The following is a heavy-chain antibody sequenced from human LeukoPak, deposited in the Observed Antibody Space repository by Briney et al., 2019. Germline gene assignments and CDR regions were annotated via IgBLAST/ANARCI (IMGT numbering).Heavy chain of an antibody. CDR1: GFTFSSYG. V-gene: IGHV3-30*02. J-gene: IGHJ4*02. CDR3: TKGGSRSS. CDR2: IRLDGSNK. D-gene: IGHD6-13*01. Sequence: GGSLRLSCAASGFTFSSYGMHWVRQAPGKGLEWVAFIRLDGSNKYYADSVKGRFTISRDISKNTLYLQMNSLRAEDTAVYYCTKGGSRSSWGQGTLVTVSS.